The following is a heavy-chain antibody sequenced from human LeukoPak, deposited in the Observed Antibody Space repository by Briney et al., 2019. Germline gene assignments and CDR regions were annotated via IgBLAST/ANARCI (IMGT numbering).Heavy chain of an antibody. D-gene: IGHD5-18*01. CDR2: IYYSGST. Sequence: PSQPLSLTCTVSGGSISSDDYYWSWISQHPGKGREWNGYIYYSGSTYYNPSLKSRVTISIDTSKNQFSLKLSSVTAADTAVYYCARAETPRNSYGYLDYWGQGTLVTVSS. J-gene: IGHJ4*02. CDR3: ARAETPRNSYGYLDY. CDR1: GGSISSDDYY. V-gene: IGHV4-31*03.